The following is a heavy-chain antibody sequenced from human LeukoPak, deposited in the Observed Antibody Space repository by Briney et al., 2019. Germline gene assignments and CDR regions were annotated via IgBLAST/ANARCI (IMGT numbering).Heavy chain of an antibody. CDR2: ISGSGVST. V-gene: IGHV3-23*01. D-gene: IGHD3-10*01. Sequence: GGSLRLSCAASGFTFSSYAMSWVRQAPGKGLEWVSGISGSGVSTYYADSVKGRFTISRDNSKNTLYLQMNSLRAEDTAVYYCAKDRRSGVRGVVFDYWGQGTLVTVSS. CDR3: AKDRRSGVRGVVFDY. J-gene: IGHJ4*02. CDR1: GFTFSSYA.